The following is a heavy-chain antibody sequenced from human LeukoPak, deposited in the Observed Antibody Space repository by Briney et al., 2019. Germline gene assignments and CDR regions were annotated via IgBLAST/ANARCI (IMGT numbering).Heavy chain of an antibody. CDR1: GFTVSSNY. Sequence: GGSLRLSCAASGFTVSSNYMSWVRQAPGKGLEWVSVIYSGGSTYYADSAKGRFTISRDNSKNTLYLQMNSLRAEDTSVSYCERDRRFDPWGQGTLVTVSS. V-gene: IGHV3-66*02. D-gene: IGHD3-22*01. CDR3: ERDRRFDP. J-gene: IGHJ5*02. CDR2: IYSGGST.